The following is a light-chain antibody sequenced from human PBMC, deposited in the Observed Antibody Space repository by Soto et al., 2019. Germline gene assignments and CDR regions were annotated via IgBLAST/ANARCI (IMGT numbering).Light chain of an antibody. CDR3: QQYYSTPPLT. Sequence: DIVMTQSPDSLAVSLGERATINCKSSQSVLYSSNNKNYLAWYQQKPGQPPKLLIYWASTRESGVPDRFSGSGSGTDFTLTISSLQAEEVAVYYCQQYYSTPPLTFGGGTKVEIK. CDR2: WAS. CDR1: QSVLYSSNNKNY. V-gene: IGKV4-1*01. J-gene: IGKJ4*01.